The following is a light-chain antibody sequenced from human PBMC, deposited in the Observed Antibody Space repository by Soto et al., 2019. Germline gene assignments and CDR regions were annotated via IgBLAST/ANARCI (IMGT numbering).Light chain of an antibody. CDR1: QSVSNNY. J-gene: IGKJ1*01. V-gene: IGKV3-20*01. Sequence: EIVLTQSPGTLSLSPGERATLSCRASQSVSNNYLAWYQQKPGQAPRLLIYGASNRATGIPDRFSGSGSGTDCILIISRLEPEDFAVYYCQQYGSSSTFGQGTKVEIK. CDR3: QQYGSSST. CDR2: GAS.